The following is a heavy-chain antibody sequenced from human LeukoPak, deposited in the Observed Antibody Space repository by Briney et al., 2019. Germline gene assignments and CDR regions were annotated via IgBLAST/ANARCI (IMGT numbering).Heavy chain of an antibody. J-gene: IGHJ4*02. Sequence: ASVKVSCKASGYTFTSYYMHWVRQAPGQGLEWMGIINPSGGSTSYAQKFQGRVTMTRDTSTSTVYMELSSLSSEDTAVYYCARAGNYGSGSYYFYYWGQGSLVTVSS. CDR3: ARAGNYGSGSYYFYY. V-gene: IGHV1-46*01. CDR2: INPSGGST. D-gene: IGHD3-10*01. CDR1: GYTFTSYY.